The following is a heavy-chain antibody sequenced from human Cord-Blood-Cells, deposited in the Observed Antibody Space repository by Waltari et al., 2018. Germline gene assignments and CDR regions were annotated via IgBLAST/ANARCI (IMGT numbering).Heavy chain of an antibody. CDR3: ARDRDAFDI. J-gene: IGHJ3*02. Sequence: EVQLVESGGGLVKPGGSLRLSCAASGFPSSSYRMHWVRQAPGKGLEWVSSISSSSSYIYYADSVKGRFTISRDNAKNSLYLQMNSLRAEDTAVYYCARDRDAFDIWGQGTMVTVSS. CDR2: ISSSSSYI. V-gene: IGHV3-21*01. CDR1: GFPSSSYR.